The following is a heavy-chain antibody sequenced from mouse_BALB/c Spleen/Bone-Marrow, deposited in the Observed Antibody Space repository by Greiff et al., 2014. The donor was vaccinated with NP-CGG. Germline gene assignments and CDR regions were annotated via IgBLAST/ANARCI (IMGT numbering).Heavy chain of an antibody. D-gene: IGHD1-1*01. CDR1: GYAFSSSW. CDR2: IYSGDGDT. Sequence: VQLVESGPELVKPGASVKISCKASGYAFSSSWMNWVKQRPGQGLEWIGRIYSGDGDTNYNGKFKGKATLTADKSSSTAYMQFSSLTSVDSAVYFCARDYYGSSFDYWGQGTTLTVSS. J-gene: IGHJ2*01. V-gene: IGHV1-82*01. CDR3: ARDYYGSSFDY.